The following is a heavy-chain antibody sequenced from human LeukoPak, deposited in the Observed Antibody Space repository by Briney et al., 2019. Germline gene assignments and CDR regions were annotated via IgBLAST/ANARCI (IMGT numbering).Heavy chain of an antibody. CDR1: GGSFSGYY. CDR3: ASHYDILTGYYTRGYFDY. D-gene: IGHD3-9*01. V-gene: IGHV4-34*01. CDR2: INHSGST. Sequence: SETLSLTCAVYGGSFSGYYWSWIRQPPGKGLEWIGEINHSGSTNYNPSLKSRVTISVDTSTNQFSLKLSSVTAADTAVYYCASHYDILTGYYTRGYFDYWGQGTLVTVSS. J-gene: IGHJ4*02.